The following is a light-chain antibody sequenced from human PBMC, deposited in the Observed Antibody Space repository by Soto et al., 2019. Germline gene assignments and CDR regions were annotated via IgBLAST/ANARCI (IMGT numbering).Light chain of an antibody. V-gene: IGKV3-11*01. CDR2: CAF. Sequence: IVLTHSPSTLSMSPGPRATLSCRGSPSVTNNLAWYQQKPGQHPKLLIFCAFNRAAGIPATFSGGGAWTDDTLIISSLEPEDSVVYYYQQRNIWPPVTCGQGTRLEIK. J-gene: IGKJ5*01. CDR1: PSVTNN. CDR3: QQRNIWPPVT.